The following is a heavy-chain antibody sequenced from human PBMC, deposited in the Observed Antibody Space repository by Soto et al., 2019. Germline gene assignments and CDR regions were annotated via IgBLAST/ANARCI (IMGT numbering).Heavy chain of an antibody. D-gene: IGHD5-12*01. Sequence: ASVKVSCKASGGTFSSYAISWVRQAPGQGLEWMGGIIPIFGTANYAQKFQGRVTITADESTSTSYMELSSLRSEDTAVYYCAMLEYSGYDLDGFAYYWGQGTLVTVAS. J-gene: IGHJ4*02. V-gene: IGHV1-69*13. CDR2: IIPIFGTA. CDR1: GGTFSSYA. CDR3: AMLEYSGYDLDGFAYY.